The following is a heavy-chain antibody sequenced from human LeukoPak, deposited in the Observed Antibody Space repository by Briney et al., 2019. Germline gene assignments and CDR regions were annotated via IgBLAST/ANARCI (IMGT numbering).Heavy chain of an antibody. CDR1: GFTVSSNY. J-gene: IGHJ5*02. CDR2: IYSGGST. Sequence: GGSLRLSCAASGFTVSSNYMSWVRQAPGKGLEWVSVIYSGGSTYYADSVKGRFTISRDNSKNTLYLQMGSLRAEDMAVYYCARELIAAAGTWFDPWGQGTLVIVSS. D-gene: IGHD6-13*01. V-gene: IGHV3-66*01. CDR3: ARELIAAAGTWFDP.